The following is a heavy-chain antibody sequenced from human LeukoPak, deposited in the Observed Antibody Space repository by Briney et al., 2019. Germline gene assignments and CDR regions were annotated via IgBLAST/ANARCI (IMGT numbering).Heavy chain of an antibody. CDR1: GFTFSSYS. J-gene: IGHJ4*02. CDR2: ISSSSSTI. Sequence: GGSLRLSCAASGFTFSSYSMNWVRQAPGKGLEWVSYISSSSSTIYYADSVKGRFTISRDNAKNSLYLQMNSLRAEDTAVYYCARDVGRSGWSLFDYWGQGTLVTVSS. V-gene: IGHV3-48*04. D-gene: IGHD6-19*01. CDR3: ARDVGRSGWSLFDY.